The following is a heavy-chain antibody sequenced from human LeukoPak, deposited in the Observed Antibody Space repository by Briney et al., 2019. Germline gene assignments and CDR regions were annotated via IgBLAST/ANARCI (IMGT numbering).Heavy chain of an antibody. Sequence: SETLSLTCAVSGGSISSSNWWSWVRQPPGKGLEWIGEIYHSGTTNYNPSLKSRVTISVDTSKNQFSLRLSSVTAADTAVYYCVRDLIRDGLHDTFDIWGQGTMVTVSS. CDR3: VRDLIRDGLHDTFDI. CDR2: IYHSGTT. J-gene: IGHJ3*02. CDR1: GGSISSSNW. D-gene: IGHD3-10*01. V-gene: IGHV4-4*02.